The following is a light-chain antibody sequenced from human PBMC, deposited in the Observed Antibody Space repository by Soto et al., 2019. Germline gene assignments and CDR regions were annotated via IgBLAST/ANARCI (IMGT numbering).Light chain of an antibody. J-gene: IGLJ1*01. CDR1: SSDLAIYNY. Sequence: QSVLAQPASVSGSPGQSITISCTGTSSDLAIYNYVSWYQQQPGKAPKLMIYQVTNRPSGVSNRFSGSRSGNTASLTISGLQAEDEADYYCSSYTDSSNYVFGTGPKVTVL. CDR3: SSYTDSSNYV. CDR2: QVT. V-gene: IGLV2-14*01.